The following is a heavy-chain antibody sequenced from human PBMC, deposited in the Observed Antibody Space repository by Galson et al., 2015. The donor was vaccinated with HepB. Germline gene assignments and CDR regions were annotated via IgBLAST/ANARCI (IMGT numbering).Heavy chain of an antibody. V-gene: IGHV3-48*02. J-gene: IGHJ4*02. CDR3: ARGGHYCSSTSCYPSLDY. CDR1: GLTFSNYA. D-gene: IGHD2-2*01. Sequence: SLRLSCAASGLTFSNYAMSWVRQAPGKGLEWVSYISSSSSTIYYADSVKGRFTISRDNAKNSLYLQMNSLRDEDTAVYYCARGGHYCSSTSCYPSLDYWGQGTLVTVSS. CDR2: ISSSSSTI.